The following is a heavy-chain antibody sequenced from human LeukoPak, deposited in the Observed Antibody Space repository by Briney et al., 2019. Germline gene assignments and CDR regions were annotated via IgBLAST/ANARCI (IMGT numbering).Heavy chain of an antibody. J-gene: IGHJ4*02. Sequence: ASVKVSCKASGYTFTSYDINWVRQATGQGLEWMGWMNPNSGNTGYAQKFQGRVTMTRNTSISTAYMELSSLRSEDTAVYYCARGRWIQLSWVYWGQGTLVTVSS. CDR2: MNPNSGNT. CDR3: ARGRWIQLSWVY. V-gene: IGHV1-8*01. CDR1: GYTFTSYD. D-gene: IGHD5-18*01.